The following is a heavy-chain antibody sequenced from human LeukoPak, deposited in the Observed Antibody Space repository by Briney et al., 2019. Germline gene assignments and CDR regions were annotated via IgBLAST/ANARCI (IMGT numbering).Heavy chain of an antibody. Sequence: GGSLRLSCAASGFTFSSYSMNWVRQAPGKGLEWVSYISSSGSTIYYADSVKGRFTISRDNAKNSLYLQMNSLRAEDTAVYYCARGELPRDDAFDIWGQGTMVTVSS. V-gene: IGHV3-48*01. J-gene: IGHJ3*02. D-gene: IGHD1-26*01. CDR2: ISSSGSTI. CDR1: GFTFSSYS. CDR3: ARGELPRDDAFDI.